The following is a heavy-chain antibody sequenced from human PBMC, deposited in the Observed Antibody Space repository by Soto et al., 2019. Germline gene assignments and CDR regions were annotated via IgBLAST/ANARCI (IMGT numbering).Heavy chain of an antibody. D-gene: IGHD5-18*01. J-gene: IGHJ4*02. CDR2: IYPGNSDT. CDR3: ARLCPVDTAMVQPFDY. V-gene: IGHV5-51*01. Sequence: PGASLKISCKGSGYSFTSYCISWQPQMPGKGLEWMGIIYPGNSDTRYSPDFQGQVTISADKSISTDYLQWSSLKASETAMYYCARLCPVDTAMVQPFDYWGQGTLVTVSS. CDR1: GYSFTSYC.